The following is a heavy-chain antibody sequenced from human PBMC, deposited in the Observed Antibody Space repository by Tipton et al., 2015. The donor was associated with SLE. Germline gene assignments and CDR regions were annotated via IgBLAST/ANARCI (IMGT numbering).Heavy chain of an antibody. D-gene: IGHD4-17*01. CDR2: IYNRGIT. J-gene: IGHJ6*03. Sequence: TLSLTCAVSGGSINSNRDYWSWIRQHPGKGLEWIGCIYNRGITHYNPSLNSRVTISVDTSKNQFSLNLISVTAADTAVYFCARGPYGDFPLYSYFYYMDVWGKGTTVTVSS. CDR3: ARGPYGDFPLYSYFYYMDV. CDR1: GGSINSNRDY. V-gene: IGHV4-31*11.